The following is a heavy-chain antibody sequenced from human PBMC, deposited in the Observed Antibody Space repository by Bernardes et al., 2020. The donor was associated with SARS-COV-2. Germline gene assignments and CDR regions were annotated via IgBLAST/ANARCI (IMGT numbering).Heavy chain of an antibody. Sequence: SETLSLTCTVPGGSISSSSYYWGWIRQPPGKGLEWIGSLSYSESTSNNPSLKSRVTISVDTSKNQFSLKLSSVTAADTAVYYCARSSCGGDCHFDYWGQGTLVTVSS. CDR2: LSYSEST. J-gene: IGHJ4*02. V-gene: IGHV4-39*01. D-gene: IGHD2-21*02. CDR3: ARSSCGGDCHFDY. CDR1: GGSISSSSYY.